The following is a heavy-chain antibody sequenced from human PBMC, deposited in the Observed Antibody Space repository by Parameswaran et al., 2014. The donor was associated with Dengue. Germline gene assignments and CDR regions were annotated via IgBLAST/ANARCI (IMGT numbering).Heavy chain of an antibody. CDR3: ARASGIAAAGTNYYGMDV. Sequence: VRQMPGKGLEWVSGISGRGGSTYSADSVKGRFTISRDNAKNTLYLQMNSLRAEDTAVYYCARASGIAAAGTNYYGMDVWGQGTTVTVSS. D-gene: IGHD6-13*01. V-gene: IGHV3-23*01. CDR2: ISGRGGST. J-gene: IGHJ6*02.